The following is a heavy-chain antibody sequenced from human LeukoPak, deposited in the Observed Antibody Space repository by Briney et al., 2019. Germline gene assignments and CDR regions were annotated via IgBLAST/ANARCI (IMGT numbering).Heavy chain of an antibody. V-gene: IGHV4-61*01. D-gene: IGHD3-22*01. CDR2: IYYSGST. Sequence: SETRSLTCTVSGGSVSSGSYYWSWIRQPPGKGLEWIGYIYYSGSTNYNPSLKSRVTISVDTSKNQFSLKLSSVTAADTAVYYCARHSRGDPFDYWGQGTLVTVSP. CDR3: ARHSRGDPFDY. J-gene: IGHJ4*02. CDR1: GGSVSSGSYY.